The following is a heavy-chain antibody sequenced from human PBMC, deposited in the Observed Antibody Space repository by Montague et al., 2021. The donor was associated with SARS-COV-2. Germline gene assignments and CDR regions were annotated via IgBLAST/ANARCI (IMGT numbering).Heavy chain of an antibody. CDR2: IHASGIS. V-gene: IGHV4-4*07. J-gene: IGHJ5*02. Sequence: SETLSLTCTVSGGSTNNYYWSWIRQLAGKGLEWIGRIHASGISTYNPSLETRVTVSVDTSKNQFSLKLSSVTAADTAVYYCARGRFYYDSGELGSWGQGTLVTVSS. CDR1: GGSTNNYY. CDR3: ARGRFYYDSGELGS. D-gene: IGHD3-22*01.